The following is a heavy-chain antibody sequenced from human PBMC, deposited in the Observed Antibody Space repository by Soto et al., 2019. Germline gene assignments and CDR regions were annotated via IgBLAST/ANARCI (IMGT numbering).Heavy chain of an antibody. V-gene: IGHV3-30*18. CDR1: GFTFSSYG. CDR2: ISYDGSNK. CDR3: AKDIANSNYDYVWGSSRAYYYYGMDV. Sequence: QVQLVESGGGVVQPGRSLRLSCAASGFTFSSYGMHWVRQSQGKGLEWVAVISYDGSNKYYADSVKGRFTISRDNSKNTLYLQMNSLRAEDTAVYYCAKDIANSNYDYVWGSSRAYYYYGMDVWGQGTTVTVSS. J-gene: IGHJ6*02. D-gene: IGHD3-16*01.